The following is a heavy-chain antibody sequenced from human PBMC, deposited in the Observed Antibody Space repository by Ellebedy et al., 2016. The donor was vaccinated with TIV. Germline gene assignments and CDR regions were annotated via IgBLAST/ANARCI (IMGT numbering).Heavy chain of an antibody. CDR2: ISGSGGST. CDR3: AKGGGSYCFEV. J-gene: IGHJ4*02. CDR1: GFTFSTYA. D-gene: IGHD1-26*01. V-gene: IGHV3-23*01. Sequence: GGSLRLSXAASGFTFSTYAMSWVRQAPGKGLEWVSAISGSGGSTYYADSVKGRFAISRDNSNNTLYLQMNSLRAEDTAVYYCAKGGGSYCFEVWGQGTLVTVSS.